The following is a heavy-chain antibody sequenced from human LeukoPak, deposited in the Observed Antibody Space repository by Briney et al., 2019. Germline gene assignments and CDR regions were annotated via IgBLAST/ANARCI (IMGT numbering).Heavy chain of an antibody. D-gene: IGHD5-18*01. CDR1: GGSINSGSYF. CDR3: SRGDYSYGFD. V-gene: IGHV4-61*02. CDR2: IYPSGST. J-gene: IGHJ4*02. Sequence: SQTLSLTCTVSGGSINSGSYFWSWIRQPAGKGLEWIGRIYPSGSTNYNPSLKSRVTISVDLSKNQFSLRQSSVTAADTAVYYCSRGDYSYGFDWGQGTLVTVSS.